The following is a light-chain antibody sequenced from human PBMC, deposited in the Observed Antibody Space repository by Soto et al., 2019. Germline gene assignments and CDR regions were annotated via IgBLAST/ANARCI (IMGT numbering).Light chain of an antibody. V-gene: IGLV1-47*01. Sequence: QPVLTQPPSASGTPGQRVTISCSGSSSNIGSNYVYWYQQLPGTAPKLLIHRNNQRPSGVPDRFSGSKSGTSASLAISGLRSEDEADYYCAAWDDSLSVYVVFGGGTKLTVL. CDR1: SSNIGSNY. CDR3: AAWDDSLSVYVV. CDR2: RNN. J-gene: IGLJ2*01.